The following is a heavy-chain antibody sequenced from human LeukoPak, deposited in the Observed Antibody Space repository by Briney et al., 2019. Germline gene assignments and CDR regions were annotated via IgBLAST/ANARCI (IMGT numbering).Heavy chain of an antibody. CDR1: GFPFSDYW. D-gene: IGHD3-10*01. V-gene: IGHV3-74*01. Sequence: GGSLRLSCEASGFPFSDYWMHWVRQAPGKGLVWVSLINSDSRDIKYAASVKGRFTISRDNAKNTLYLHMNNLRAEDTAVYYCARGKAGDDTNWFSDLWGRGTLVTVSS. J-gene: IGHJ2*01. CDR3: ARGKAGDDTNWFSDL. CDR2: INSDSRDI.